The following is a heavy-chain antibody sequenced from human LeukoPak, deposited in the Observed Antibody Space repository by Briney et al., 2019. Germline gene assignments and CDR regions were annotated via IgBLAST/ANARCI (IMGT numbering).Heavy chain of an antibody. CDR1: GFTFSSYS. CDR2: ISSSGDYT. V-gene: IGHV3-23*01. J-gene: IGHJ4*02. CDR3: AKEIYAYGSRGFDY. Sequence: PGGSLRLSCAASGFTFSSYSMNWVRQAPGKGLEWVSGISSSGDYTYYADSVKGRFTISRDNSKNTLYLQLNSLRVEDTAVYYCAKEIYAYGSRGFDYWGQGTLVTVSS. D-gene: IGHD3-10*01.